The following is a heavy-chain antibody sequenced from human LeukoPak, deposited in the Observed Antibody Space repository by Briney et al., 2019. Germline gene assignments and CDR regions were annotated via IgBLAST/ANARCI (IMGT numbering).Heavy chain of an antibody. D-gene: IGHD3-10*01. Sequence: SETLSLTCTVSGGSISSYYWSWIRQPAGKGLEWIGRIYTSGSTNYNPSLKSRVTMSVDTSKNQFSLKLSSVTAADTAVYYCARECRYGSGGYYYYYGMDVWGQGTTVTVSS. V-gene: IGHV4-4*07. CDR3: ARECRYGSGGYYYYYGMDV. CDR2: IYTSGST. CDR1: GGSISSYY. J-gene: IGHJ6*02.